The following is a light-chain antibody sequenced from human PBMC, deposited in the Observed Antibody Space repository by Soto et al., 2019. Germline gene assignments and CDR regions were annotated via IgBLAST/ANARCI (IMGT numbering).Light chain of an antibody. CDR1: QSVSSK. J-gene: IGKJ1*01. CDR2: GAS. V-gene: IGKV3-15*01. Sequence: EIVMTQSPATLSVSPGEGATLSCKASQSVSSKLAWYQHKPGQAPRLLIYGASTRATGIPARFSGSGSGTEFTLIISSLQSEDSAVYYCQQYNSWLWTFGQGTKVDIK. CDR3: QQYNSWLWT.